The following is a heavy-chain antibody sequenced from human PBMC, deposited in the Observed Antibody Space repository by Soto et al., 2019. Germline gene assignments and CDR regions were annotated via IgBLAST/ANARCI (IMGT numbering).Heavy chain of an antibody. V-gene: IGHV3-21*05. J-gene: IGHJ5*02. Sequence: GGSLRLSCAASGFTFNSYCMNWVRQAPGKGLEWVSYINSSGGNTYYADSVKGRFTISRDNAKNSLYLQMNSLRAEDTAVYYCAREGGRIAAAHRSKYNWFDPWGQGTLVTVSS. D-gene: IGHD6-13*01. CDR3: AREGGRIAAAHRSKYNWFDP. CDR1: GFTFNSYC. CDR2: INSSGGNT.